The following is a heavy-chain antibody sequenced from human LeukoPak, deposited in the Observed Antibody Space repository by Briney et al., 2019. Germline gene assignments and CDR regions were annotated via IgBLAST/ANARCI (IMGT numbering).Heavy chain of an antibody. CDR1: GFTFSSYS. D-gene: IGHD6-19*01. Sequence: GGSLRLSCAASGFTFSSYSMTWVRQAPGKGLEWVSSISSSSSYIYYADSVKGRFTISRDNAKNSLYLQMNSLRAEDTAVYYCARDGRAVAGEFDYWGQGTLVTVPS. CDR3: ARDGRAVAGEFDY. CDR2: ISSSSSYI. V-gene: IGHV3-21*01. J-gene: IGHJ4*02.